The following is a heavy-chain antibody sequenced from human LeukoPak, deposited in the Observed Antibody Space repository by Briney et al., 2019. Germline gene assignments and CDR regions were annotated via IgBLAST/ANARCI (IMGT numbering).Heavy chain of an antibody. D-gene: IGHD6-19*01. CDR2: IKQDGSEK. V-gene: IGHV3-7*03. CDR3: AKTTAGYSSGRYLGWPMDY. J-gene: IGHJ4*02. Sequence: GGSLRLSCAASGFTFNTYWMGWVRQAPGKGLEWVANIKQDGSEKYYVDSVKGRFTISRDNSKNTVYLQINSLRAEDTALYYCAKTTAGYSSGRYLGWPMDYWGQGTLVTVSS. CDR1: GFTFNTYW.